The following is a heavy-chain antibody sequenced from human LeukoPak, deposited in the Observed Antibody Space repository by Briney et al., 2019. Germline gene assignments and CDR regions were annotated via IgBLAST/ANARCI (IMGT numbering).Heavy chain of an antibody. D-gene: IGHD5-18*01. V-gene: IGHV3-9*01. CDR2: ISGNSGSI. CDR1: GFTFDDYA. J-gene: IGHJ4*02. Sequence: GGSLRLSCAASGFTFDDYAMHWVRQAPGKGLEWVSGISGNSGSIGYADSVKGRFTISRDNAKNSLYLQMNSLRAEDTALYYCAKGRGYSYGSFDYWGQGTLVTVSS. CDR3: AKGRGYSYGSFDY.